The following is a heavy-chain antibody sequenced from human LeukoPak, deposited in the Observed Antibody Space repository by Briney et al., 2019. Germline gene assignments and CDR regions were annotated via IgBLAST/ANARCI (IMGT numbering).Heavy chain of an antibody. J-gene: IGHJ4*02. CDR3: AKVPTDYYDSSGYYYVLGLPDY. CDR1: GFTFSNYG. V-gene: IGHV3-23*01. CDR2: ISGSGDRT. D-gene: IGHD3-22*01. Sequence: GGSLRLSCIASGFTFSNYGMSWVRQAPGKGLEWVSIISGSGDRTLHADSVKGRFTVSRDNSKNTLYLQMNSLRAEDTAVHYCAKVPTDYYDSSGYYYVLGLPDYWGQGTLVTVSS.